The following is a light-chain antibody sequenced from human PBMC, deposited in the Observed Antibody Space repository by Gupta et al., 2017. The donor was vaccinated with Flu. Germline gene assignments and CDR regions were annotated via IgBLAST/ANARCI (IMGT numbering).Light chain of an antibody. CDR3: HQYSSSPLT. CDR2: GSS. CDR1: QSFSSTY. Sequence: EIVLTQSPGTLSLSPGERATLSCRASQSFSSTYLAWYQQKPGQAPRLLIYGSSSRATGIPDRFSGSASGTDFTLTISRLEPEDFAVYYCHQYSSSPLTFGPGTKVDVK. V-gene: IGKV3-20*01. J-gene: IGKJ3*01.